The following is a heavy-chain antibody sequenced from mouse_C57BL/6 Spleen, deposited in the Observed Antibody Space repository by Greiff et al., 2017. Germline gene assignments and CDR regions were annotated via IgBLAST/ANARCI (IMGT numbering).Heavy chain of an antibody. CDR2: LDPETGGT. D-gene: IGHD1-1*01. V-gene: IGHV1-15*01. CDR3: TRSHYYGSSDYY. J-gene: IGHJ2*01. Sequence: VQLQQSGAELVRPGASVTLSCKASGYTFNDYEMHWVKQTPVHGLEWIGALDPETGGTAYNQKFKGKAILTADKSSSTAYMELRSLTSEDAAVYYCTRSHYYGSSDYYWGQGTTLTVSS. CDR1: GYTFNDYE.